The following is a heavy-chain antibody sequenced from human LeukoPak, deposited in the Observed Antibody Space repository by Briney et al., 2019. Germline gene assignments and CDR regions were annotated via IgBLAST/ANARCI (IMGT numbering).Heavy chain of an antibody. CDR1: GFTFSNYA. J-gene: IGHJ4*02. Sequence: GGPLRLSCAASGFTFSNYAMSWVRQAPGKGLEWVSVIYSGGSTYYADSVKGRFTISRDNSKNTLYLQMNSLRAEDTAVYYCARDHGHDYWGQGTLVTVSS. CDR3: ARDHGHDY. D-gene: IGHD3/OR15-3a*01. V-gene: IGHV3-66*01. CDR2: IYSGGST.